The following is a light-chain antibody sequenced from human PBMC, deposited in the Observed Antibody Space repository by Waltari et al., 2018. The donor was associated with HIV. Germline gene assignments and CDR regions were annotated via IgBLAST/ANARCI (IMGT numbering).Light chain of an antibody. CDR1: QGIGSA. V-gene: IGKV1-13*02. CDR2: DAS. J-gene: IGKJ4*01. Sequence: AIQLTQSPSSLSASVGDRVTITCRASQGIGSALAWYQQNSGKAPKLLIYDASSLQSGVPSRFSGSGSGTDFTLTFSSLQPEDFATYYCQQFNSYPPTFGGGTKVEIK. CDR3: QQFNSYPPT.